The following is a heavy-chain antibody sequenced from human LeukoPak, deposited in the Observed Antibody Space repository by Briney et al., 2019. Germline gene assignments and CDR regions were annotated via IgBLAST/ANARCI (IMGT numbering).Heavy chain of an antibody. CDR2: IWYDGSNK. CDR1: GFTFSSYG. D-gene: IGHD6-19*01. CDR3: ARDRKVAGMIDAFDI. V-gene: IGHV3-33*01. J-gene: IGHJ3*02. Sequence: PGGSLRLSCAASGFTFSSYGMHWVRQAPGKGLEWVAVIWYDGSNKYYADSVKGRFTISRDNAKNSLHLQMNSLRAEDTAVYYCARDRKVAGMIDAFDIWGQGTMVTVSS.